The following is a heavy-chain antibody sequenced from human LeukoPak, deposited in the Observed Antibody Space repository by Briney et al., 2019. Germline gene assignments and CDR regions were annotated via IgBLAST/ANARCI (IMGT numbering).Heavy chain of an antibody. CDR1: GSTFTNYW. D-gene: IGHD5-12*01. V-gene: IGHV5-51*01. CDR3: ARGLVTTSLFDY. J-gene: IGHJ4*02. CDR2: TYPGDSDT. Sequence: GASLQISCEGSGSTFTNYWIAWVRQLPGKGLEWMGFTYPGDSDTRYSPSFRGQVTISADKSTNTAYLQWSSLKASDTAIYYCARGLVTTSLFDYWGQGTLVTVSS.